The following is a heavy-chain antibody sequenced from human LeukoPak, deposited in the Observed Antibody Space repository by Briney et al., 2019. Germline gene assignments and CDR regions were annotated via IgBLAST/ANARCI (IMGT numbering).Heavy chain of an antibody. CDR1: GYTFTSYG. Sequence: ASVKVSCKASGYTFTSYGISWVRQAPGQGLEWMGWISAYNGNTDYTQKFQGRVTMTTDTSTSTAYMELRSLRSDDTAVYYCAGGVTIVRGTSKHFDYWGQGTLVTVSS. D-gene: IGHD3-10*01. V-gene: IGHV1-18*01. CDR2: ISAYNGNT. CDR3: AGGVTIVRGTSKHFDY. J-gene: IGHJ4*02.